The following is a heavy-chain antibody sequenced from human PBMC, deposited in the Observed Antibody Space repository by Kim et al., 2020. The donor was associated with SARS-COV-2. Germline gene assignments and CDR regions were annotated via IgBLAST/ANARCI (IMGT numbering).Heavy chain of an antibody. D-gene: IGHD3-10*01. CDR2: INPSGGST. CDR3: ARVRDTMVRGVTDYYYYYYGMDV. CDR1: GYTFTSYY. J-gene: IGHJ6*02. V-gene: IGHV1-46*01. Sequence: ASVKVSCKASGYTFTSYYMHWVRQAPGQGLEWMGIINPSGGSTSYAQKFQGRVTMTRDTSTSTVYMELSSLRSEDTAVYYCARVRDTMVRGVTDYYYYYYGMDVWGQGTTVTVSS.